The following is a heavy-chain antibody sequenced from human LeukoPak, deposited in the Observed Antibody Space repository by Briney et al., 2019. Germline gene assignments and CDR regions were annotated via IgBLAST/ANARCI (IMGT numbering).Heavy chain of an antibody. CDR2: ISSSGSTI. J-gene: IGHJ4*02. CDR1: GFTFSSYE. D-gene: IGHD3-3*01. CDR3: ARIYDFWSNYQYYFDY. V-gene: IGHV3-48*03. Sequence: GGSLRLSCAASGFTFSSYEMNWVRQPPGKGPEWVSYISSSGSTIYYADSVKGRFTISRDNAKSSLYLQMNSLRAEDTAVYYCARIYDFWSNYQYYFDYWGQGTLVTVSS.